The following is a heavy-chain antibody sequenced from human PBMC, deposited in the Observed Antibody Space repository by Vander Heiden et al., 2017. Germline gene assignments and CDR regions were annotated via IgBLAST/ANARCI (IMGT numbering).Heavy chain of an antibody. CDR3: TRPYGADHYFDY. V-gene: IGHV3-15*01. Sequence: VQRVESGGGLVKPGGSLSLSCTASEFIFSSAWMSWVGQAPGKGLEWVGRIKSKADGGTTDYAAPVKARFTIFRDDSKNTLYLQMNSLKTDDTAFYYCTRPYGADHYFDYWGQGALVTVSS. D-gene: IGHD3-10*01. CDR1: EFIFSSAW. CDR2: IKSKADGGTT. J-gene: IGHJ4*02.